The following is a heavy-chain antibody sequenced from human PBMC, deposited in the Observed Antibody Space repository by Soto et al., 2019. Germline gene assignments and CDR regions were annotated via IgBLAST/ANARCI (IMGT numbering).Heavy chain of an antibody. V-gene: IGHV1-8*01. J-gene: IGHJ6*02. Sequence: GAPMKVSWKSFGYTLTRYDRNWVRQAPGQGLEWMGWMNPNSGNTGYAQKFQDRVTMTRNTSISTAYMELSSLRSEDTAVYYCARGRGYQLLSYYYYYGMDVWGQGTKVTVSS. CDR2: MNPNSGNT. CDR3: ARGRGYQLLSYYYYYGMDV. D-gene: IGHD2-2*01. CDR1: GYTLTRYD.